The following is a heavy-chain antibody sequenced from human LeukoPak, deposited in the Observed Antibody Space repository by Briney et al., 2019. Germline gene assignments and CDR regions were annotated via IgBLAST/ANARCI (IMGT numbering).Heavy chain of an antibody. CDR2: FDPENGET. J-gene: IGHJ3*02. V-gene: IGHV1-24*01. D-gene: IGHD3-16*01. CDR1: GYTLTELS. CDR3: ATLGYPNAFDI. Sequence: ASVKVSCKLSGYTLTELSIHWVRQAPGKGLERMGGFDPENGETLYAEKFQGRVTMTEDTSTDTAYMELSSLRSEDTAVYYCATLGYPNAFDIWGQGTMVTVSS.